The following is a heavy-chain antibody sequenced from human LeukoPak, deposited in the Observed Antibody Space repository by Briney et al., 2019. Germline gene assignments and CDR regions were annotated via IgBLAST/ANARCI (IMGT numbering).Heavy chain of an antibody. V-gene: IGHV3-48*03. CDR1: GFTFSSYE. CDR3: AKEGYCSGGSCYSPYYFDY. CDR2: IDSSGSSI. Sequence: GGSLRPSCAASGFTFSSYEMNWVRQAPGKGLEWVSYIDSSGSSIHYADSVKGRFTISRDNSKNTLYLQMNSLRAEDTAVYYCAKEGYCSGGSCYSPYYFDYWGQGTLVTVSS. J-gene: IGHJ4*02. D-gene: IGHD2-15*01.